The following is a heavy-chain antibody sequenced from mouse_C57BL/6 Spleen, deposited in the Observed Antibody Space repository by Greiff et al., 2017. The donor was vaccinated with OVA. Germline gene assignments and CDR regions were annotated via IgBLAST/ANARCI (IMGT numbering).Heavy chain of an antibody. Sequence: EVQLMESGGGLVKPGGSLKLSCAASGFTFSSYAMSWVRQTPEKRLEWVATISDGGSYTYYPDNVKGRFTISRDNAKNNLYLQMSHLKSEDTAMYYCARDLWYLDYWGQGTTLTVSS. J-gene: IGHJ2*01. V-gene: IGHV5-4*01. D-gene: IGHD2-1*01. CDR1: GFTFSSYA. CDR2: ISDGGSYT. CDR3: ARDLWYLDY.